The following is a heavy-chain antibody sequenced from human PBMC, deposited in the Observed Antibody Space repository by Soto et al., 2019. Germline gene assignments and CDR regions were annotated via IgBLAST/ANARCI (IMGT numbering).Heavy chain of an antibody. J-gene: IGHJ6*02. Sequence: GASVKVSCKASGYSFTSYYMHWVRQAPGQGLEWVGIINPSGGSTSYAQKFQGRISMTRDTSTSTVYMELSSLRSEDTAVYYCARRGVIAAAGGGYYNGMDVWGQGTTVTVSS. CDR2: INPSGGST. D-gene: IGHD6-13*01. V-gene: IGHV1-46*01. CDR1: GYSFTSYY. CDR3: ARRGVIAAAGGGYYNGMDV.